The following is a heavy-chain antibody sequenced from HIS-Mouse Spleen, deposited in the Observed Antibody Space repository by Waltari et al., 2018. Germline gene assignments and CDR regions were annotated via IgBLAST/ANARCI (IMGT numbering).Heavy chain of an antibody. D-gene: IGHD1-26*01. CDR2: ISYDGRNK. J-gene: IGHJ4*02. V-gene: IGHV3-30*04. Sequence: QVQLVESGGGVVQPGRSLRLSCAASGFTFSSYAMHWVRQAPGKGLEWVAVISYDGRNKYYADSVKGRFTISRDNSKNTLYLQMNSLRAEDTAVYYCARDSRTVERELYYFDYWGQGTLVTVSS. CDR1: GFTFSSYA. CDR3: ARDSRTVERELYYFDY.